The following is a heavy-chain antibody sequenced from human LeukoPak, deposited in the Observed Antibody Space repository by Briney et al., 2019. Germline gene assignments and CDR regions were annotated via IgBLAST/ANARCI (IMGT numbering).Heavy chain of an antibody. CDR1: GYTLTELS. Sequence: ASVKVSCKVSGYTLTELSMHWVRQVPGKGLELMGGFDFEEGKIIYAQKFQGRVTMTEDTSTDTAYMELSSLTSEDTAVYYCTAATGWSSSMMWGQGTAVTVSS. J-gene: IGHJ4*02. V-gene: IGHV1-24*01. D-gene: IGHD6-13*01. CDR3: TAATGWSSSMM. CDR2: FDFEEGKI.